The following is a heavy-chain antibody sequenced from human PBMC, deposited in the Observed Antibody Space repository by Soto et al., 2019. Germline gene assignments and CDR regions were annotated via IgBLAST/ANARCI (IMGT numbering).Heavy chain of an antibody. CDR2: IIPIFGPA. J-gene: IGHJ6*02. CDR3: ATGSFTSTGGRIGYHYNAMDV. Sequence: SVKVSCKASGGTFSSYAISWVRQAPGQGLEWMGGIIPIFGPANFAKKFQGRVTITADESTTTAYMELSSLTSEDTAVYYCATGSFTSTGGRIGYHYNAMDVWGQGTTVTVSS. D-gene: IGHD1-1*01. CDR1: GGTFSSYA. V-gene: IGHV1-69*13.